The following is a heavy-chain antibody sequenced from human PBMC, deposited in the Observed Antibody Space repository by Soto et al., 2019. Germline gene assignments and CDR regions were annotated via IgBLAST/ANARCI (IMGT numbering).Heavy chain of an antibody. V-gene: IGHV4-34*01. CDR3: ARGVRIYDYVWGSYRYTHFDY. CDR1: GGSFSGYY. J-gene: IGHJ4*02. D-gene: IGHD3-16*02. CDR2: INHSGST. Sequence: SETLSLTCAVYGGSFSGYYWSWIRQPPGKGLEWIGEINHSGSTNYNPSHKSRDTISVDTSKNQFSLKLSSVTAAATAVYYCARGVRIYDYVWGSYRYTHFDYWGQGTLVTVSS.